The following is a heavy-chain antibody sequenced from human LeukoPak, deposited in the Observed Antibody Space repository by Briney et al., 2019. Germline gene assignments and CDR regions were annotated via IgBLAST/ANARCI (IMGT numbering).Heavy chain of an antibody. CDR3: ARGPGYGDYTFYYYYYYMDV. Sequence: ASVKVSCKASGYTFTSYDINWVRQATGQGLEWMGWMNPNSGNTGYAQKFQGRVTITGNTSISTAYMELSSLRSEDTAVYYCARGPGYGDYTFYYYYYYMDVWGKGTTVTVSS. D-gene: IGHD4-17*01. CDR1: GYTFTSYD. V-gene: IGHV1-8*03. CDR2: MNPNSGNT. J-gene: IGHJ6*03.